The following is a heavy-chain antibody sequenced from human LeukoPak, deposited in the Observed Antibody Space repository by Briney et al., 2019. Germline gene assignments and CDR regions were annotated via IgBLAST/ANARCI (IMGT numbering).Heavy chain of an antibody. CDR2: IQEDGSAT. V-gene: IGHV3-7*01. Sequence: GGSLRLSCAASGFIFSNYYMGWVRQAPGKGLEWVANIQEDGSATYYVDSAKGRFTISRDNAKNSLDLQMNSLRAEDTAVYFCARRKEVQTTFDCWSQGTLVTVSS. CDR1: GFIFSNYY. D-gene: IGHD1-14*01. J-gene: IGHJ4*02. CDR3: ARRKEVQTTFDC.